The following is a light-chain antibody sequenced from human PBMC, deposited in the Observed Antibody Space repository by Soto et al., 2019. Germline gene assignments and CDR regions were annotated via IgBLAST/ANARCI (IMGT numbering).Light chain of an antibody. CDR3: CSYAGSSTWV. J-gene: IGLJ3*02. Sequence: QSALTQPASVSGSPGQSITISCTGTTSDVGGYNYVSWYQQHPGKASKLMIYEVSNRPSGVSNRFSGSKSGNTASLTISGLQAEDEADYYCCSYAGSSTWVFGGGTKLTVL. CDR2: EVS. V-gene: IGLV2-23*02. CDR1: TSDVGGYNY.